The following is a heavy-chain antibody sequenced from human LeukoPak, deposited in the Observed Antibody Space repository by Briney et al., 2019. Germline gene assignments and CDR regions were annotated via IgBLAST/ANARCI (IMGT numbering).Heavy chain of an antibody. J-gene: IGHJ4*02. CDR2: IHPGDSHT. D-gene: IGHD5-12*01. Sequence: GESLKISCKGSGYSFTSYWIGWVRQMPGKGLEWMGIIHPGDSHTRYSPSFQGQVTMSADKSISTAFLQWSSLKASDTAIYYCARGQPFDYWGQRTLVTVSS. CDR1: GYSFTSYW. V-gene: IGHV5-51*01. CDR3: ARGQPFDY.